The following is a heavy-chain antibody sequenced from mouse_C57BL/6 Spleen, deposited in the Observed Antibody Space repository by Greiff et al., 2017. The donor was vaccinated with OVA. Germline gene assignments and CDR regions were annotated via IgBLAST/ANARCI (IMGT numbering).Heavy chain of an antibody. D-gene: IGHD4-1*01. CDR2: IDPENGDT. J-gene: IGHJ2*01. CDR3: TRTGSYYFDY. Sequence: EVQRVESGAELVRPGASVKLSCTASGFNIKDDYMHWVKQRPEQGLEWIGWIDPENGDTEYASKFQGKATITADTSSNTAYLQLSSLTSEDTAVYYCTRTGSYYFDYWGQGTTLTVSS. CDR1: GFNIKDDY. V-gene: IGHV14-4*01.